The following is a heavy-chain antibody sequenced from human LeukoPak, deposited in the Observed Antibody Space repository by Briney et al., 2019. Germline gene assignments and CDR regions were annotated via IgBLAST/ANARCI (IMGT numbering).Heavy chain of an antibody. CDR3: ARRGRSGSSAHAFDI. CDR2: IYYSGST. D-gene: IGHD2-2*01. Sequence: PSETLSLTCTVSGGSISSGDYYWSWIRQPPGKGLEWIGYIYYSGSTYYNPSLKSRVTISVDTSKNQFSLKLSSVTAADTAVYYCARRGRSGSSAHAFDIWGQGTMVTVSS. V-gene: IGHV4-30-4*08. J-gene: IGHJ3*02. CDR1: GGSISSGDYY.